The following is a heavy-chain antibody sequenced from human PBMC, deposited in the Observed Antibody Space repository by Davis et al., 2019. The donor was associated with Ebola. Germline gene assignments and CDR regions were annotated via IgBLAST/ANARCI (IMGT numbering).Heavy chain of an antibody. Sequence: GESLKISCAASGFTFSGSAMHWVRQASGKGLEWVGRIRSKANSYATAYAASVKGRFTISRDNSKNTLYLQMNSLRAEDTAVYYCARYLTSSSLDAWGPGTTVTVSS. D-gene: IGHD6-6*01. CDR3: ARYLTSSSLDA. CDR1: GFTFSGSA. V-gene: IGHV3-73*01. J-gene: IGHJ6*02. CDR2: IRSKANSYAT.